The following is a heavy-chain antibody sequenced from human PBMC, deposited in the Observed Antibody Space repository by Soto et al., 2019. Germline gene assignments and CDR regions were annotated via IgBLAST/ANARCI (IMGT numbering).Heavy chain of an antibody. V-gene: IGHV1-69*08. J-gene: IGHJ4*02. Sequence: QVQLVQSGAEVKKPGSSVKVSCKAAGGTFSSYTISWVRQAPGQGLEWMGRVIPILGIANYAQKFQGRVTITADKSTRTAYMELSSLRSEDTAVYYCARDLFYYGSGSYYRPFDYLGQGTLVTVPS. CDR3: ARDLFYYGSGSYYRPFDY. D-gene: IGHD3-10*01. CDR1: GGTFSSYT. CDR2: VIPILGIA.